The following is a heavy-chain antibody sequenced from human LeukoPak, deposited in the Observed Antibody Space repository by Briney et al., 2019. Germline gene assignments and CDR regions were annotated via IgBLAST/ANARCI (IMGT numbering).Heavy chain of an antibody. D-gene: IGHD3-10*01. J-gene: IGHJ4*02. V-gene: IGHV4-4*07. CDR2: IYTSGST. CDR3: ARARYYGSGSYNDY. Sequence: SETLSLTCTVSGGSISSYYWSWIRQPAGKGLEWIGRIYTSGSTNYNPSLRSRVTMSVDTSKNQFSLKLSSVTAADTAVYYCARARYYGSGSYNDYWGQGTLVTVSS. CDR1: GGSISSYY.